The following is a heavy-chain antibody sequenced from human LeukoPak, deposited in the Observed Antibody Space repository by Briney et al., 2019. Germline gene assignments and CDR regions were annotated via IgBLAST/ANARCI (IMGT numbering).Heavy chain of an antibody. CDR1: GFTFSSYA. Sequence: GGSLRLSCAASGFTFSSYAMHWVRQAPGKGLEWVAVISYDGSNKYYADSVKGRFTISRDNAKNSLYLQMNSLRAEDTAVYYCARGDYHDSSGYPTAGSDYWGQGTLVTVSS. V-gene: IGHV3-30-3*01. CDR3: ARGDYHDSSGYPTAGSDY. J-gene: IGHJ4*02. D-gene: IGHD3-22*01. CDR2: ISYDGSNK.